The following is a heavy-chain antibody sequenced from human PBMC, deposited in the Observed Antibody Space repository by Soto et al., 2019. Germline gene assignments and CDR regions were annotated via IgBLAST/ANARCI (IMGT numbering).Heavy chain of an antibody. CDR2: INHSGST. CDR3: ARGRGCSSTSCYTGNYYYYGMDV. J-gene: IGHJ6*02. Sequence: RSETLSLTCAVYGGSFSGYYWSWIRQPPGKGLEWIGEINHSGSTNYNPSLKSRVTISVDTSKNQFSLKLSSVTAADTAVYYCARGRGCSSTSCYTGNYYYYGMDVWGQGTTVTVSS. V-gene: IGHV4-34*01. CDR1: GGSFSGYY. D-gene: IGHD2-2*02.